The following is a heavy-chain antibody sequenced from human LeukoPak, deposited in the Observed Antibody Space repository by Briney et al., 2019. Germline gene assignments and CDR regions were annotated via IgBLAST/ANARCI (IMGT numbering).Heavy chain of an antibody. J-gene: IGHJ3*02. CDR1: AFTFSSYS. D-gene: IGHD4-23*01. CDR2: ISSTSFYI. V-gene: IGHV3-21*01. Sequence: GGSLRLSCAASAFTFSSYSMNWVRQAPGKGLEWVSSISSTSFYIYYADSVKGRFTISRDNAKNSLYLQMNSLKAEDTAVYYCARGNAGNDAFDIWGQGQWSPSLQ. CDR3: ARGNAGNDAFDI.